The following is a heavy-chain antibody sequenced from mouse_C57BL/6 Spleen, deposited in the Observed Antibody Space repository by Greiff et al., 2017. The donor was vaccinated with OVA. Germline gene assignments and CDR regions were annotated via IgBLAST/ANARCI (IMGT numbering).Heavy chain of an antibody. D-gene: IGHD3-2*02. CDR1: GYTFTSYW. Sequence: QVQLQQPGAELVKPGASVKLSCKASGYTFTSYWMQWVKQRPGQGLEWIGEIDPSDSYTNYNQKFKGKATLTVDPSSSTAYMQLSSLTSEDSAVYYCATRQLRLPSYYFDYWGQGTTLTVSS. V-gene: IGHV1-50*01. CDR2: IDPSDSYT. CDR3: ATRQLRLPSYYFDY. J-gene: IGHJ2*01.